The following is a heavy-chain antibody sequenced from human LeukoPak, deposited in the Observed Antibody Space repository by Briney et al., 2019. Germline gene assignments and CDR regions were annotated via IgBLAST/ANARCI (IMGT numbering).Heavy chain of an antibody. Sequence: GGSLRLSCAASGFSFSGYSMNWVRQAPGKGLEWVSYIISSSNTIYYADSVKGRFTISRDNAKNSLYLQMNSLRDEDTAVYYCARRHGSSWADFDYWGQGTLVTVSS. V-gene: IGHV3-48*02. CDR1: GFSFSGYS. CDR2: IISSSNTI. CDR3: ARRHGSSWADFDY. J-gene: IGHJ4*02. D-gene: IGHD6-6*01.